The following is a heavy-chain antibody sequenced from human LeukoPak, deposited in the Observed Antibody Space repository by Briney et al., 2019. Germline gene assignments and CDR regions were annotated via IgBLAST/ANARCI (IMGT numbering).Heavy chain of an antibody. CDR2: IYYSGST. CDR1: GGSISSGDYY. CDR3: ARVQVRRSSGWYDPYFDY. D-gene: IGHD6-13*01. J-gene: IGHJ4*02. V-gene: IGHV4-30-4*01. Sequence: SSETLSLTCTVSGGSISSGDYYWSWIRQPPGKGLEWIGYIYYSGSTYYNPSLKSRVTISVDTSKNQFSLKLSSVTAADTAVYYCARVQVRRSSGWYDPYFDYWGQGTLVTVSS.